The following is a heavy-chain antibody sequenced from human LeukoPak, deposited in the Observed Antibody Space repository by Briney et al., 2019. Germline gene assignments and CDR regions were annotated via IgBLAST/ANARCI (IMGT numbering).Heavy chain of an antibody. CDR1: GFTFSSYG. J-gene: IGHJ1*01. V-gene: IGHV3-30*18. Sequence: GRSLRLSCAASGFTFSSYGMHRVRQAPGKGLGWVAVISYDGSNKYYADSVKGRFTISRDNSKNTLYLQMNSLRAEDTVVYYCAKEPYCSSTSCIGEYFQRWGQGTLVTVSS. D-gene: IGHD2-2*01. CDR3: AKEPYCSSTSCIGEYFQR. CDR2: ISYDGSNK.